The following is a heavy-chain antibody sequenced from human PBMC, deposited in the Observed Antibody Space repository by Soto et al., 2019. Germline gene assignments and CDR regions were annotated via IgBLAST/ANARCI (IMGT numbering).Heavy chain of an antibody. V-gene: IGHV1-18*04. CDR3: ARESNCLIINANWFDS. J-gene: IGHJ5*01. Sequence: QVQLVQSGAEVKKPGASVKVSCKFSGYNFINYGMTWVRQAPGQGLEWMGWISGSNGATKYAQRFQARVTLTTDTSTNTAYMELSSLRLDVTALYSFARESNCLIINANWFDSWGQGTLVTVSS. D-gene: IGHD1-1*01. CDR2: ISGSNGAT. CDR1: GYNFINYG.